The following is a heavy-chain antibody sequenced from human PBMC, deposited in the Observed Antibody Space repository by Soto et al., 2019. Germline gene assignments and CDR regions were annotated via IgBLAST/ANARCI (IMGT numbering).Heavy chain of an antibody. CDR3: ARQTTGVRGYYYYGMDV. CDR1: GGSISSSSYY. CDR2: IYYSGST. J-gene: IGHJ6*02. V-gene: IGHV4-39*01. Sequence: PSETLSLTCTVSGGSISSSSYYWGWIRQPPGKGLEWIGSIYYSGSTYYNPSLKSRVAISVDTSKNQFSLKLSSVTAADTAVYYCARQTTGVRGYYYYGMDVRGQGTTVT. D-gene: IGHD4-17*01.